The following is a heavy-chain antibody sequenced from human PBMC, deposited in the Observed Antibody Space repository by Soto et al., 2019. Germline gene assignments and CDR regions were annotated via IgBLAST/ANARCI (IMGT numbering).Heavy chain of an antibody. CDR3: ARDSILHGMDV. Sequence: APVKVSCKASGYTFTGYYMHWARQAPGQGLEWMGWINPNSGGTNYAQKFQGWVTMTRDTSISTAYMELSRLRSDDTAAYYCARDSILHGMDVWGQGTTVTVSS. CDR2: INPNSGGT. CDR1: GYTFTGYY. D-gene: IGHD4-4*01. J-gene: IGHJ6*02. V-gene: IGHV1-2*04.